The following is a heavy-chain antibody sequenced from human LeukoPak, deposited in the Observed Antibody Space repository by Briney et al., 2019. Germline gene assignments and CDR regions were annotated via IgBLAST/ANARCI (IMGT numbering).Heavy chain of an antibody. CDR2: ISGSGGST. V-gene: IGHV3-23*01. CDR1: GFTFSSYS. J-gene: IGHJ4*02. CDR3: ASYGDYVRGFDY. D-gene: IGHD4-17*01. Sequence: GGSLRLSCAASGFTFSSYSMNWVRQAPGKGLEWVSAISGSGGSTYYADSVKGRFTISRDNSKNTLYLQMNSLRAEDTAVYYCASYGDYVRGFDYWGQGTLVTVSS.